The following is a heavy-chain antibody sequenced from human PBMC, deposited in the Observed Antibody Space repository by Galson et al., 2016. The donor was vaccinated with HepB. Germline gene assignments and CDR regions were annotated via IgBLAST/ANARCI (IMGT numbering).Heavy chain of an antibody. CDR2: IDWDDDK. CDR1: GFSLSTSGMC. Sequence: PALVKPTQTLSLICTFSGFSLSTSGMCVSWIRQPPGQALEWLARIDWDDDKYYSTSLRTRLTISKDTSKNQVVLTLTNMDPVDTATYYCARMSLAAAGPYYDYWGRGALVTVSS. CDR3: ARMSLAAAGPYYDY. V-gene: IGHV2-70*11. J-gene: IGHJ4*02. D-gene: IGHD6-13*01.